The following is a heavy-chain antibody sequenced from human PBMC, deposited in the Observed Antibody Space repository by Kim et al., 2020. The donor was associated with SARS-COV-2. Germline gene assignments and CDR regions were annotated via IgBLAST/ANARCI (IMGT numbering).Heavy chain of an antibody. J-gene: IGHJ4*02. V-gene: IGHV3-9*01. CDR2: ISWNSGSI. D-gene: IGHD3-10*01. Sequence: GGSLRLSCAASGFTFGDYTMHWVRQAPGKGLEWVSGISWNSGSIGYADSVKGRFTISRDNAKNSLYLQMNSLRAEDTALYYCAKGGRVRGVIILNYWGQGTLVTVSS. CDR1: GFTFGDYT. CDR3: AKGGRVRGVIILNY.